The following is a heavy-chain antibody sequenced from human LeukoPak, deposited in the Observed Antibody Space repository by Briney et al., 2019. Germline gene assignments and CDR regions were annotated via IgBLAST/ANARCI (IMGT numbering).Heavy chain of an antibody. Sequence: ASVKVSCKASGYTFTGYYMHWVRQAPGQGLEWMGRINPNSGGTNYAQKFQGRVTMTRDTSISTAYMELSRLRSDDTAVYYCARGVVVPAADYYYGMDVWGQGTTVTVSS. CDR2: INPNSGGT. J-gene: IGHJ6*02. D-gene: IGHD2-2*01. CDR1: GYTFTGYY. CDR3: ARGVVVPAADYYYGMDV. V-gene: IGHV1-2*06.